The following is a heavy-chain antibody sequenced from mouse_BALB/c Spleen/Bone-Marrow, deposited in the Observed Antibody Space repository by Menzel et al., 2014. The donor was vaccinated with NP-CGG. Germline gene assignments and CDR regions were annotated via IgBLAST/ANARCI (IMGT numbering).Heavy chain of an antibody. CDR2: INSNGGST. Sequence: EVHLVESGGGLVRPGGSLKLSCAASGFTFSNYGMSWVRQTPDKRLELVATINSNGGSTYYPDSVKGRFTISRDTAKNTLYLQMSSLKSEETAMYYCVRGNYGNYVDYFDFWGQGTTLTVSS. CDR1: GFTFSNYG. D-gene: IGHD2-1*01. J-gene: IGHJ2*01. V-gene: IGHV5-6-3*01. CDR3: VRGNYGNYVDYFDF.